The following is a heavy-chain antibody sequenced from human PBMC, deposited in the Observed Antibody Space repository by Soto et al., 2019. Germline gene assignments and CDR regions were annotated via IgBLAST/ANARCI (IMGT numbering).Heavy chain of an antibody. Sequence: QVQLVQSGAEVKKPGASVKVSCKASGYTFTSYDINWVRQATGQGLEWMGWMNPNSGNTGYAQKFQGRVTMTRNNSISTAYMDMSILRSEDTAVYYCSRGRYSSSWHFDYWGQGTLVTVSS. CDR3: SRGRYSSSWHFDY. J-gene: IGHJ4*02. V-gene: IGHV1-8*01. CDR2: MNPNSGNT. CDR1: GYTFTSYD. D-gene: IGHD6-13*01.